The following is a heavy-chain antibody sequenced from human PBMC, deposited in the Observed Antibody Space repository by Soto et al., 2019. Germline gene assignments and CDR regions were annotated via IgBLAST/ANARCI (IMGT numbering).Heavy chain of an antibody. CDR1: GYSFAGYW. V-gene: IGHV5-10-1*01. CDR2: IDPSDSQT. D-gene: IGHD3-22*01. CDR3: ARQIYDSDTGPNFQYYFDS. Sequence: GESLKISCNGSGYSFAGYWITWVRQKPGKGLEWMGRIDPSDSQTYYSPSFRGHVTISVTKSITTVFLQWSSLRASDTAMYYCARQIYDSDTGPNFQYYFDSWGQGTPVTVS. J-gene: IGHJ4*02.